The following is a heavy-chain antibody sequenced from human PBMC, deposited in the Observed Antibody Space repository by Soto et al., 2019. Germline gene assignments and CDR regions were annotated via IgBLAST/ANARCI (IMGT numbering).Heavy chain of an antibody. CDR3: ARGEVGCSSTSGYAETRMPKWFDP. J-gene: IGHJ5*02. CDR1: GGSFSGYY. CDR2: INHSGST. D-gene: IGHD2-2*01. Sequence: SETLSLTCAVYGGSFSGYYWSWIRQPPGKGLEWIGEINHSGSTNYNPSLKSRVTISVDTSKNQFSLKLSSVTAADTAVYYCARGEVGCSSTSGYAETRMPKWFDPWGQGTLVTVSS. V-gene: IGHV4-34*01.